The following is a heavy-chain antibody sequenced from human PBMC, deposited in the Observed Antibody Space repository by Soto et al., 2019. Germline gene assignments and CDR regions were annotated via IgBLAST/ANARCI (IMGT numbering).Heavy chain of an antibody. J-gene: IGHJ4*02. D-gene: IGHD5-12*01. CDR2: ISAYYGNT. CDR3: ARDRVEMATIRMFDY. Sequence: QVQLVQSGAEVKKPGASVKVSCKASGYTFTSYGISWVRQAPGQGLEWMGWISAYYGNTNYAQSLQGRVTMTTDTTTSTAFMELRSLRSDDTAVYYCARDRVEMATIRMFDYWGQGTLVTVSS. V-gene: IGHV1-18*04. CDR1: GYTFTSYG.